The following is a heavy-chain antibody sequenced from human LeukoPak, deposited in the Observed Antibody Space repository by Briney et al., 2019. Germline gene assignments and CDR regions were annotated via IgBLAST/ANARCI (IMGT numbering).Heavy chain of an antibody. J-gene: IGHJ4*02. CDR2: ITDDGSKK. Sequence: PGGSLRLSCTDSGFSGTFYGMHWVRQAPGKGLEWLAVITDDGSKKYYGDSVKGRFTISRDNSKHTLYLQMNSLRGEDTAVYYCAKDDGGDYVGLDYWGQGTLVTVSS. CDR3: AKDDGGDYVGLDY. CDR1: GFSGTFYG. D-gene: IGHD4-17*01. V-gene: IGHV3-30*18.